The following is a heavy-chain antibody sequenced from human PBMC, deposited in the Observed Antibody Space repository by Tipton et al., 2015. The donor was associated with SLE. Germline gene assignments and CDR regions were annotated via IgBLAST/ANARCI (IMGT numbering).Heavy chain of an antibody. CDR2: ISGGATTT. CDR1: GFIFSDYA. Sequence: SLRLSCAASGFIFSDYAMSWVRQAPGKGLEWVSVISGGATTTFYADSVKGRFTISRDNSKNTLFLEMKTLGAEDSALYYCAKDIGPILGVGAYNYWGQGTLVTVSS. D-gene: IGHD3-3*01. V-gene: IGHV3-23*01. J-gene: IGHJ4*02. CDR3: AKDIGPILGVGAYNY.